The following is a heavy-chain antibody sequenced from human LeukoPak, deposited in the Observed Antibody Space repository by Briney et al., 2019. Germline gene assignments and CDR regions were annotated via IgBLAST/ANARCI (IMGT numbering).Heavy chain of an antibody. V-gene: IGHV3-53*01. CDR1: GFTVSSNY. CDR2: IYSGGST. D-gene: IGHD2-15*01. CDR3: ARDRQYCSGGSCYSGYFDY. J-gene: IGHJ4*02. Sequence: GGSLRLSCAAPGFTVSSNYMSWVRQAPGKGLEWVSVIYSGGSTYYADSVKGRFTISRDNAKNSLYLQMNSLRAEDTAVYYCARDRQYCSGGSCYSGYFDYWGQGTLVTVSS.